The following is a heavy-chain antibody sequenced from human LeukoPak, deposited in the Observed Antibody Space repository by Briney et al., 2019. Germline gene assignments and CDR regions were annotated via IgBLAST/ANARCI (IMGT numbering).Heavy chain of an antibody. D-gene: IGHD6-13*01. Sequence: PGGSLRLSCAASGFTFSIYGLHCLRQAPGKGLEWVAVIWYDGGNKRYADSVEGRFTISRDNSKNTLDLQMNSLRADDTAVYYCARDGFISNTWYGFLGFWGQGTLVTVSS. V-gene: IGHV3-33*01. CDR1: GFTFSIYG. CDR3: ARDGFISNTWYGFLGF. J-gene: IGHJ4*01. CDR2: IWYDGGNK.